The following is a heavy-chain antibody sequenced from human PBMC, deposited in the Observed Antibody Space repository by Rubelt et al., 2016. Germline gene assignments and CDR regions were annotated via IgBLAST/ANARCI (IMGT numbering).Heavy chain of an antibody. CDR2: IHYSGST. Sequence: QVQLQQWGAGLLKPSETLSLTCAVYGGSFSGYYWSWIRQPPGKGPEWIGYIHYSGSTNYNPSLGSRVTISVDTSKNQFSLHLTAGTAADTAVYYCARGRMPDGWYPYCFDYWGQGILVTVS. D-gene: IGHD6-19*01. CDR3: ARGRMPDGWYPYCFDY. V-gene: IGHV4-34*01. CDR1: GGSFSGYY. J-gene: IGHJ4*02.